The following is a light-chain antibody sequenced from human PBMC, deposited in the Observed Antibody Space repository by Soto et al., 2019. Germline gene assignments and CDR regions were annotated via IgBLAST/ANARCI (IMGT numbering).Light chain of an antibody. CDR1: QSISSW. CDR2: KAS. Sequence: DIQMTQSPSTLSASVGDRVTITCRASQSISSWLAWYQQKPGKAPKLLIYKASSLESGVPTRFSGSGSGTEFTLTISSLQPDDFETYYCQQYRTFGQGTKVEIK. J-gene: IGKJ1*01. V-gene: IGKV1-5*03. CDR3: QQYRT.